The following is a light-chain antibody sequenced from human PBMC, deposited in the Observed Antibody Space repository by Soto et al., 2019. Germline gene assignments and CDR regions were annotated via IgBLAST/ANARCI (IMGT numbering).Light chain of an antibody. Sequence: QSALTQPASVSGSPGQSITISRTGTSSDVGGYKQVSWYQQHPGKAPKLIIYDVGDRPSGVSNRFSGSKSGNTASLTISGLQAEDEADYHCSSHTSISTHVVFGGGTKLTVL. CDR1: SSDVGGYKQ. CDR3: SSHTSISTHVV. J-gene: IGLJ2*01. CDR2: DVG. V-gene: IGLV2-14*01.